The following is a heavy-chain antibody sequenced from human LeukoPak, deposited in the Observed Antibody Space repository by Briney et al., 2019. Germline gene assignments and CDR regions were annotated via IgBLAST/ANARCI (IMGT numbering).Heavy chain of an antibody. J-gene: IGHJ4*02. CDR2: IYPGDSDT. CDR1: GYSFTSYW. D-gene: IGHD1-26*01. CDR3: ARLPDSGSYFGVRAYYFDY. Sequence: GESLKISCKGSGYSFTSYWIGWVRQMPGKGLEWMGIIYPGDSDTRYSPSFQGQVTISADKSISTAYLQWSSLKASDTAMYYCARLPDSGSYFGVRAYYFDYWGQGTLVTVSS. V-gene: IGHV5-51*01.